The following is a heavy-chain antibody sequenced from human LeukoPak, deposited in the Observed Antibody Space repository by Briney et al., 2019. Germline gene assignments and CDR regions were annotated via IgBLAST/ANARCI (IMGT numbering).Heavy chain of an antibody. CDR3: ARDEVDTAMGYYFDY. CDR2: IWYDGSNK. V-gene: IGHV3-33*08. Sequence: GGSLRLSCAASGFTFSSYAMSWVRHAPGKGLEWVAVIWYDGSNKYYADSVKGRFTISRDNSKNTLYLQMNSLRAEDTAVYYCARDEVDTAMGYYFDYWGQGTLVTVSS. CDR1: GFTFSSYA. D-gene: IGHD5-18*01. J-gene: IGHJ4*02.